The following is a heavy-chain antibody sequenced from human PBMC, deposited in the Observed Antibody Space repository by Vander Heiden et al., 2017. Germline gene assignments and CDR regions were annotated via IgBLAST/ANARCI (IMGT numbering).Heavy chain of an antibody. CDR1: GFTFSSYD. CDR2: IGTAGDT. J-gene: IGHJ4*02. D-gene: IGHD6-19*01. CDR3: ARQAVAGTEGFDY. Sequence: EVQLVESGGGLVQPGGSLRLSCAASGFTFSSYDMHWVRQATGKGREWVSAIGTAGDTYYPGSVKGRFTISRENAKNSLYLQMNSLRAGDTAVYYCARQAVAGTEGFDYRGQGTLVTLSS. V-gene: IGHV3-13*01.